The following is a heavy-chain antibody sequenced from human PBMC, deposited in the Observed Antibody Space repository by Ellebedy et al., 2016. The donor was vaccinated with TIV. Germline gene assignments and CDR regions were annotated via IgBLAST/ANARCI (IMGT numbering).Heavy chain of an antibody. CDR3: PRGQWAMVTEMDY. D-gene: IGHD5-18*01. CDR2: VWYDESTK. CDR1: GFTFSTHV. Sequence: GESLKISCAASGFTFSTHVIHWVRQAPGKGLEWVAVVWYDESTKNYADSVKGRFSISRDNSKNTLYLQMTSLKPEDTAVYYCPRGQWAMVTEMDYWGQGTLVTVSS. J-gene: IGHJ4*02. V-gene: IGHV3-33*01.